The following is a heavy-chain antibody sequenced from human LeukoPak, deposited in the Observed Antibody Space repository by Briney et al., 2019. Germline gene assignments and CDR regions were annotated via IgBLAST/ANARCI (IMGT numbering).Heavy chain of an antibody. CDR3: ARLGRYGDYGPSYYGMDV. CDR1: GFTFSSYE. Sequence: GGSLRLSCAASGFTFSSYEMNWVRQAPGKGLEWVSYISSSGSTIHYADSVKGRFTISRDNAKNSLYLQMNSLRAEDTAVYYCARLGRYGDYGPSYYGMDVWGQGTTVTVSS. J-gene: IGHJ6*02. D-gene: IGHD4-17*01. V-gene: IGHV3-48*03. CDR2: ISSSGSTI.